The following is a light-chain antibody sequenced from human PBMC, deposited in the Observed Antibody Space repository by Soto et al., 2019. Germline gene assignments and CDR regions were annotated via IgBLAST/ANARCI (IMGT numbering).Light chain of an antibody. V-gene: IGLV7-43*01. J-gene: IGLJ1*01. Sequence: QAVVTQEPSLTVSPGGTVTLTCASSTGPVSRGYYPNWFQQKPGQAPRALIYDTGIKHSWTPSRFSGSLLGGKAVLTLSGAQPEDEAEYYCLLSYGGTYVFGPGTKLTVL. CDR2: DTG. CDR1: TGPVSRGYY. CDR3: LLSYGGTYV.